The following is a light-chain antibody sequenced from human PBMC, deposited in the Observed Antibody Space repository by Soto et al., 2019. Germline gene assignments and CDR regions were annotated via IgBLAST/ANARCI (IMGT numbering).Light chain of an antibody. CDR3: QQYDTFST. CDR1: QSISSW. J-gene: IGKJ1*01. Sequence: DIQMTQSPSTLSASVGDRVTITCRASQSISSWLAWYQQKPGKAPKLLIHGASSLESGVPSRFSGSGSGTAFTLTISSLQPDDFATYDCQQYDTFSTFGQGTKVEIK. V-gene: IGKV1-5*01. CDR2: GAS.